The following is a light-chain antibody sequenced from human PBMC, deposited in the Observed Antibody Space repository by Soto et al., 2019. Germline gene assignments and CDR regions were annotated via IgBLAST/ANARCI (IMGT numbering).Light chain of an antibody. CDR3: AAWDDSLSVRL. Sequence: QSVLTQPPSASGTPGQTVTISCSGSRSNIGNNYVCWYQQLPGAAPKLLIYRNNQRPSGVPDRFSGSKSGTSASLAISGLRSEDEADYFCAAWDDSLSVRLFGGGTKLTVL. V-gene: IGLV1-47*01. J-gene: IGLJ2*01. CDR1: RSNIGNNY. CDR2: RNN.